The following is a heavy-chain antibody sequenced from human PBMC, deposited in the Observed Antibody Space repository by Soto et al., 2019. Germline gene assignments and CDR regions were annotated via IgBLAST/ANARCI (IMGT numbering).Heavy chain of an antibody. Sequence: EVQLVQSGAEVKKPGESLKISCKGSGYSFTSYWIGWVRQMPGKGLEWMGIIYPGDSDTRYSPSFQGQVTISADKSISTAYLQWSSLKASDTAMYYCARVGVLYSSGWGDNDYWGQGTLVTVSS. CDR1: GYSFTSYW. CDR3: ARVGVLYSSGWGDNDY. V-gene: IGHV5-51*01. J-gene: IGHJ4*02. D-gene: IGHD6-19*01. CDR2: IYPGDSDT.